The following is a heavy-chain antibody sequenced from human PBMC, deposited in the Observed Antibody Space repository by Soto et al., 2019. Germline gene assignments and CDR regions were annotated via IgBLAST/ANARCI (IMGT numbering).Heavy chain of an antibody. CDR1: GYSFTSYW. V-gene: IGHV5-10-1*01. D-gene: IGHD2-2*01. CDR3: ARQLVVVPAADFYYYGMDV. J-gene: IGHJ6*02. Sequence: GESLKISCKGSGYSFTSYWISWVRQMPGKGLEWMGRIDPSGSYTNYSPSFQGHVTISADKSISTAYLQWSSLKASDTAMYYCARQLVVVPAADFYYYGMDVWGQGTTVTVSS. CDR2: IDPSGSYT.